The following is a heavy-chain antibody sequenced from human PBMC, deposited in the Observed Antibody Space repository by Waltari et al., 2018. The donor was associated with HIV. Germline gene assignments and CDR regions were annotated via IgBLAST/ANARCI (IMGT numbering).Heavy chain of an antibody. CDR3: ARARYCSSTRCYTKGRRNSFYYYALDV. CDR2: SNHRGST. J-gene: IGHJ6*02. Sequence: QVQLQQWGAGLLKPSETLSLTCAVYGGSFRGYYWSWIRQPPGKGLEWIGESNHRGSTNYNPSLKSRVIISVDTSMNQFSLKLSSGTAADTAVYYCARARYCSSTRCYTKGRRNSFYYYALDVWGQGTTVTVSS. CDR1: GGSFRGYY. V-gene: IGHV4-34*01. D-gene: IGHD2-2*02.